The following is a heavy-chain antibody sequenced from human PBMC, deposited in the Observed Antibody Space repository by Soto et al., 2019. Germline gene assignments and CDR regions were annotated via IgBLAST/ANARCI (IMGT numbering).Heavy chain of an antibody. CDR3: ARVKYSPPSYYYYGMDV. Sequence: QVQLVQSGAEVKKPGASVKVSCKASGYTFTSYGISWVRQAPGQGLEWMGWISAYNGNTNYAQKLQGRVTMTTDTSTSTDYMELRSLRSDDTAAYYCARVKYSPPSYYYYGMDVWGQGTKVTVSS. D-gene: IGHD5-18*01. V-gene: IGHV1-18*01. CDR1: GYTFTSYG. J-gene: IGHJ6*02. CDR2: ISAYNGNT.